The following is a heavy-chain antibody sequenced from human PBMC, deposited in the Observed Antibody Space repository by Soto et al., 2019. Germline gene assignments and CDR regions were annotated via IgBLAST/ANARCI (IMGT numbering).Heavy chain of an antibody. CDR3: TRDPLEMATIY. V-gene: IGHV3-49*03. CDR2: IRSKAYGGTT. J-gene: IGHJ4*02. D-gene: IGHD5-12*01. Sequence: PGGSLRLSCTASGFTFGDYAMSWFRQAPGKGLEWVGFIRSKAYGGTTEYAASVKGRFTISRDDSKSIVYLQMNSLKTEDTAVYYCTRDPLEMATIYWGQRTLVTVSS. CDR1: GFTFGDYA.